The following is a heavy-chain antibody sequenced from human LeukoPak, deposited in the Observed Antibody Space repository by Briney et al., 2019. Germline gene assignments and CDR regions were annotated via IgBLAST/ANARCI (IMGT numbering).Heavy chain of an antibody. Sequence: PGGSLRLSCAASGFTFSSYTLSWVRQAPGKGLEWVSTITTSDGNTYYADSVKGRFTVSRDNSKNTLYLQMNSLRAEDTAVYYCARDLYYYDSSGSSPLDYWGQGTLVTVSS. CDR3: ARDLYYYDSSGSSPLDY. D-gene: IGHD3-22*01. V-gene: IGHV3-23*01. CDR2: ITTSDGNT. CDR1: GFTFSSYT. J-gene: IGHJ4*02.